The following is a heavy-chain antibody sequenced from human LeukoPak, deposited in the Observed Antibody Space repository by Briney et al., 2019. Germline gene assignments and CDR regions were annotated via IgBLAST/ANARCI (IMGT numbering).Heavy chain of an antibody. J-gene: IGHJ3*02. CDR2: IYYSGST. Sequence: PSQTLSLTCTVSGGSISSGDYYWSWIRQPPGKGLEWIGYIYYSGSTYYNPSLKSRVTISVDTSKNQFSLKLSSVTAADTAVYYCARVCIKNDSSGYYYLPDAFDIWGQGTMVTVSS. V-gene: IGHV4-30-4*01. CDR1: GGSISSGDYY. D-gene: IGHD3-22*01. CDR3: ARVCIKNDSSGYYYLPDAFDI.